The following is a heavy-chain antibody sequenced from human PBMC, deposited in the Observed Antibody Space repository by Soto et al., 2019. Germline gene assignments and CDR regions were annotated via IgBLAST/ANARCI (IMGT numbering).Heavy chain of an antibody. CDR1: GFTFSSYE. D-gene: IGHD3-22*01. CDR3: ARAFEGYYDSSGYYPDNWYFDL. CDR2: ISSSGSTI. V-gene: IGHV3-48*03. Sequence: AAGSLRLSCAASGFTFSSYEMNWVRQAPGKGLEWVSYISSSGSTIYYADSVKGRFTISRDNAKNSLYLQMNSLRAEDTAVYYCARAFEGYYDSSGYYPDNWYFDLWGRGTLVTVSS. J-gene: IGHJ2*01.